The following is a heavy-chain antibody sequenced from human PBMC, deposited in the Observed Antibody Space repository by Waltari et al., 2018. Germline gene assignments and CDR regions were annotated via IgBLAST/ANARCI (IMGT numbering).Heavy chain of an antibody. D-gene: IGHD6-13*01. CDR3: ARDGLSSSWSSGGYYYYYGMDV. V-gene: IGHV1-18*01. CDR1: GYTFTSYG. J-gene: IGHJ6*02. Sequence: QVQLVQSGAEVTKPGASVKVSCKASGYTFTSYGIRWVRQAPGHGLEWRGWISAYNGNTNYAQKLQGRVTMTTDTSTSTAYMELRSLRSDDTAVYYCARDGLSSSWSSGGYYYYYGMDVWGQGTTVTVSS. CDR2: ISAYNGNT.